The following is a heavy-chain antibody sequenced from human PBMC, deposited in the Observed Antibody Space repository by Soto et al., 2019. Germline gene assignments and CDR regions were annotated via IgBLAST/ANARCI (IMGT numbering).Heavy chain of an antibody. J-gene: IGHJ4*02. V-gene: IGHV1-3*01. CDR1: GYTFTRYA. Sequence: GASVKVSCKASGYTFTRYAMHWVRQAPGQRLEWMGWINVGNGNTKYSQKFQGRVTITRDTSASTAYVEVSSLTSEDTAVYYCARDRRQVPVLGLYYYDYWGQGTLVTVSS. CDR3: ARDRRQVPVLGLYYYDY. D-gene: IGHD3-16*01. CDR2: INVGNGNT.